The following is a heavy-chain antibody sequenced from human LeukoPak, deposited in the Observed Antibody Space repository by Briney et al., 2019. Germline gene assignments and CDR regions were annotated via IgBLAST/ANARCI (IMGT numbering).Heavy chain of an antibody. CDR2: ISPSSNSI. CDR3: VRENDSNGYYFY. V-gene: IGHV3-48*01. J-gene: IGHJ4*02. CDR1: GFTFSSYS. Sequence: GGSLRLSCAASGFTFSSYSMNWVRQAPGKGLEWLSYISPSSNSIYYADSMKGRFAISRDNAKNSLYLQMNSLRAEDTAVYYCVRENDSNGYYFYWGQGTLVTVSS. D-gene: IGHD3-22*01.